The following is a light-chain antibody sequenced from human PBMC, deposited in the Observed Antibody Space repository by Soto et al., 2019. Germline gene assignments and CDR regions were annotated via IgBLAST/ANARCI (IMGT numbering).Light chain of an antibody. CDR1: SSDVGGYNY. J-gene: IGLJ2*01. Sequence: QSAPTQPPSASGSPGQSVTFSCTGTSSDVGGYNYVSWYQQYPGKAPKLMIYEVYKRPSGVPDRFSGSKSANTASLTVSGLQPEDEAYYYCSAYAGSSTWVFGGGTKVTVL. V-gene: IGLV2-8*01. CDR2: EVY. CDR3: SAYAGSSTWV.